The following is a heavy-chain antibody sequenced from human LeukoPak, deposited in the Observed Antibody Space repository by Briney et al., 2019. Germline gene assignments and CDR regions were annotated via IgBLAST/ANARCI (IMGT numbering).Heavy chain of an antibody. Sequence: PGGSLRLSCAASGFTFSSYAMSWVRQAPGKGLEWVANIKQDGSEKYYVDSVKGRFTISRDNAKNSLHLQMNSLRAEDTAVYYCARFGDPSTTLDYWGQGTRVTVSS. D-gene: IGHD3-16*01. V-gene: IGHV3-7*01. CDR1: GFTFSSYA. J-gene: IGHJ4*02. CDR2: IKQDGSEK. CDR3: ARFGDPSTTLDY.